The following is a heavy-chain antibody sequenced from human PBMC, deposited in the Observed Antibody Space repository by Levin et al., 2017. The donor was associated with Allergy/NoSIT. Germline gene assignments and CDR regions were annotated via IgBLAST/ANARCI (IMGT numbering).Heavy chain of an antibody. V-gene: IGHV3-11*05. CDR3: ARGRVPNDY. CDR1: GFIVSDSY. Sequence: GGSLRLSCAASGFIVSDSYMSWIRQAPGKGLEWVSYISRGNSYTNYLDSVKGRFTISRDNAKNSLYLQMNSLRAEDTAIYYFARGRVPNDYWGQGTLVTVSS. CDR2: ISRGNSYT. J-gene: IGHJ4*02. D-gene: IGHD3-10*01.